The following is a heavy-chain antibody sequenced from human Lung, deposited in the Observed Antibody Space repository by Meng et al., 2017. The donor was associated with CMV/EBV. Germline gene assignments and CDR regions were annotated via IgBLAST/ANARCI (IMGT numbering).Heavy chain of an antibody. D-gene: IGHD2-21*02. V-gene: IGHV4-4*02. Sequence: QWTESGPVLGQAVGSRSLHWDVSGVSISSSNWWSWVRQPPGKGLEWIGEIYHSGITNYNPSLKSRVTISVDKSKNQFSLKLSSVPAADTAVYYCARVVTALWGYYFDYWGQGTLVTVSS. CDR2: IYHSGIT. CDR3: ARVVTALWGYYFDY. J-gene: IGHJ4*02. CDR1: GVSISSSNW.